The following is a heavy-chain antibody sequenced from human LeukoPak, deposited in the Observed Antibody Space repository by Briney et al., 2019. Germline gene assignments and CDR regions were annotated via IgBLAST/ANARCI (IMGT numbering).Heavy chain of an antibody. V-gene: IGHV4-4*07. D-gene: IGHD6-19*01. CDR3: ARGPYSSGWYSVDY. CDR1: GGSISGYY. J-gene: IGHJ4*02. CDR2: ISSSGNT. Sequence: PSETLSLTCTVSGGSISGYYGSWIRQPAGKGLEWIGRISSSGNTNYNSSLKSRVTMSVDTSKNQFSLKLSSVTAADTAVYYCARGPYSSGWYSVDYWGQGTLVTVSS.